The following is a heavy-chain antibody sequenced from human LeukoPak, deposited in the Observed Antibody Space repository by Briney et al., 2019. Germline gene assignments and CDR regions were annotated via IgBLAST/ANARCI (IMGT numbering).Heavy chain of an antibody. J-gene: IGHJ6*02. Sequence: SETLSLTCAVYGGSFNGYSWSWIRQPPGKGLEWVWEINHSGSTNYNPSLKSRVTISVDTSKNQFSLKMSSVTAADTAVYYCARGHYYGSGSYHRSYYNYYGMDVWGQGTTVTVSS. CDR2: INHSGST. D-gene: IGHD3-10*01. V-gene: IGHV4-34*01. CDR1: GGSFNGYS. CDR3: ARGHYYGSGSYHRSYYNYYGMDV.